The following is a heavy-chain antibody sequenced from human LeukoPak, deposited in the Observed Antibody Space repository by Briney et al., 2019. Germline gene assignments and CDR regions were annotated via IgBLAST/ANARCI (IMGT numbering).Heavy chain of an antibody. D-gene: IGHD5-12*01. CDR2: IYKRGSA. CDR1: GDSISSGDYY. V-gene: IGHV4-30-4*08. Sequence: SQTLSLTCNVSGDSISSGDYYWSWIRQPPGKGLEWVAFIYKRGSAYSNPSLKSRVTMSVDMSKNQFSLNLSSVTAADTAVYYCARNHYDPPYYYYIDVWGTGTTVTVSS. J-gene: IGHJ6*03. CDR3: ARNHYDPPYYYYIDV.